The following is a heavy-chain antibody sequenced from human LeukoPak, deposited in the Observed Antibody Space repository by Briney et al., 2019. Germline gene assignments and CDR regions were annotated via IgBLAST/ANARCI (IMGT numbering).Heavy chain of an antibody. CDR1: GFTVSSNY. Sequence: PGGSLRLSCAASGFTVSSNYMSWVRQAPGKGLELVSVIYSGGSTYYADSVKGRFTISRDNSKNTLYLQMNSLRPEDTAVYYCARGGSSWWYYFDYWGQGTLVTVSS. V-gene: IGHV3-66*01. CDR2: IYSGGST. J-gene: IGHJ4*02. CDR3: ARGGSSWWYYFDY. D-gene: IGHD6-13*01.